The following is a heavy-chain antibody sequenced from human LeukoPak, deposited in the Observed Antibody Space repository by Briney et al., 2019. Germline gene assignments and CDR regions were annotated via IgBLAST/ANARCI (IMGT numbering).Heavy chain of an antibody. CDR1: GGSFSGYY. CDR3: ARLKTGWYLDL. J-gene: IGHJ2*01. CDR2: INHSGST. V-gene: IGHV4-34*01. D-gene: IGHD1-14*01. Sequence: SETLSLTCAVYGGSFSGYYWSWIRQPPGKGLEWIGEINHSGSTNYNPSLKSRVTISVDTSKNQFSPRLSSVTAADTAVYYCARLKTGWYLDLWGRGTLVTVSS.